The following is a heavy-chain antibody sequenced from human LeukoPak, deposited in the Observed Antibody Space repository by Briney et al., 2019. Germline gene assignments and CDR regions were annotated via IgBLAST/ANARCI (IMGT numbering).Heavy chain of an antibody. V-gene: IGHV3-74*01. CDR3: VRGRGSYGWFDP. CDR1: GFTFNTYA. CDR2: VSGDGTAR. Sequence: PGGSLRLSCAASGFTFNTYAMSWVRQAPGKGLVWVSRVSGDGTARNYADSVKGRFTISRDDAKNTVDLQMNSLRGEDTAVYYCVRGRGSYGWFDPWGQGTLVTVSS. J-gene: IGHJ5*02. D-gene: IGHD3-10*01.